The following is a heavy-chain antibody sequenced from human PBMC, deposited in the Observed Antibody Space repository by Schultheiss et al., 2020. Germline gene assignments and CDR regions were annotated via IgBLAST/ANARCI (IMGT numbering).Heavy chain of an antibody. CDR3: ARSERYCSSTSCARLDY. V-gene: IGHV3-23*01. J-gene: IGHJ4*02. CDR1: GFTFSSYA. CDR2: ISGSGGST. Sequence: GGSLRLSCAASGFTFSSYAMSWVRQAPGKGLEWVSAISGSGGSTYYADSVKGRFTISRDNAKNSLYLQMNSLRAEDTAVYYCARSERYCSSTSCARLDYWGQGTLVTVSS. D-gene: IGHD2-2*01.